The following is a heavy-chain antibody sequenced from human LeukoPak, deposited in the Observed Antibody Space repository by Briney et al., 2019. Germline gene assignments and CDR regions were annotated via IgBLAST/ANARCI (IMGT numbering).Heavy chain of an antibody. J-gene: IGHJ4*02. V-gene: IGHV1-46*01. CDR1: GYTFTSYY. Sequence: ASVKVSCKASGYTFTSYYMHWVRQAPGQGLEWMGIINPSGGSTSYAQKFQGRVTMTRDMSTSTVYMELSRLRSDDTAVYYCAKDLYYYDSSGYTADYWGQGTLVTVSS. CDR3: AKDLYYYDSSGYTADY. D-gene: IGHD3-22*01. CDR2: INPSGGST.